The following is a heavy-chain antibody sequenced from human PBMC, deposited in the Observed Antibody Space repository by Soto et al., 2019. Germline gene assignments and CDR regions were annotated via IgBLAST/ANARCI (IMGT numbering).Heavy chain of an antibody. V-gene: IGHV3-74*03. CDR1: GFTFGDYW. CDR2: MTGDGRTT. J-gene: IGHJ4*02. CDR3: ATAEVDY. Sequence: PGGSLRLSCAASGFTFGDYWIHWVHQPPGKGPEWVSRMTGDGRTTQYADSVKGRFTASRDNAKSTLYLQMNSLRAEDTAVYYCATAEVDYWGPGTLVTVSS.